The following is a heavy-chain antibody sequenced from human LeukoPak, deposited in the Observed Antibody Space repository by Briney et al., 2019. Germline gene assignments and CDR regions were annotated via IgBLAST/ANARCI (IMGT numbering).Heavy chain of an antibody. CDR3: ARGGSGYDYFDY. V-gene: IGHV4-4*07. D-gene: IGHD5-12*01. CDR2: MYTSGST. Sequence: SETLSLTCTVSGVSLRGYYWSWIRHPPGKGLERIGRMYTSGSTNYNPSLKSRVTILVDKSKIQFSLKLSSVTAADTAVYYCARGGSGYDYFDYWGQGTLVTVSS. J-gene: IGHJ4*02. CDR1: GVSLRGYY.